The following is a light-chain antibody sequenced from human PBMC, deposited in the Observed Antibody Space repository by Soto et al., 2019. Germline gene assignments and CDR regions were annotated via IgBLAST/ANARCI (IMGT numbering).Light chain of an antibody. CDR3: AAWDDSLNAFV. V-gene: IGLV1-44*01. Sequence: QSVLTQPPSASGTPGHRVTIFCSGSSSNIGGNTVNWYQQLPGTAPKLLIYGNDQRPSGVPDRFSGSKSGTSASRAISGLQSEDEAYYYCAAWDDSLNAFVFGTGTKLTVL. CDR1: SSNIGGNT. CDR2: GND. J-gene: IGLJ1*01.